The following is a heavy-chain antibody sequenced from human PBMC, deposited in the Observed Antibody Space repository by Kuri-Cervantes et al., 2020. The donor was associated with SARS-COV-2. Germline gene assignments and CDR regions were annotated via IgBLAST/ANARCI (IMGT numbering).Heavy chain of an antibody. CDR2: IIPIFGIA. D-gene: IGHD1-1*01. J-gene: IGHJ4*02. CDR3: ARCDDLNLAYFDY. Sequence: SVKVSCKASGGTFSSYAISWVRQAPGQGLEWMGGIIPIFGIANYAQKFQGRVTITADKSTSTAYMELSSLRSEDTAVYYCARCDDLNLAYFDYWGQGTLVTVSS. CDR1: GGTFSSYA. V-gene: IGHV1-69*10.